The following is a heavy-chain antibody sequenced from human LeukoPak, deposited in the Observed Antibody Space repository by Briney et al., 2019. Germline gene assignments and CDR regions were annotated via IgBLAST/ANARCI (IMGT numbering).Heavy chain of an antibody. D-gene: IGHD4-17*01. CDR2: ISSSGSTI. CDR1: GLTVSSNF. CDR3: ARSYGDYFDY. V-gene: IGHV3-48*04. Sequence: GGSLRLSCAASGLTVSSNFMSWVRQAPGKGLEWVSYISSSGSTIYYADSVKGRFTISRDNAKNPLYLQMNSLRAEDTAVYYCARSYGDYFDYWGQGTLVTVSS. J-gene: IGHJ4*02.